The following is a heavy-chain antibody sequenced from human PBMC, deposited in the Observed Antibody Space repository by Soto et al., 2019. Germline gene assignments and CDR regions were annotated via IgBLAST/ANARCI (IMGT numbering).Heavy chain of an antibody. V-gene: IGHV4-39*01. CDR3: ARLNGYCVSTGCHGYYGMDV. D-gene: IGHD2-2*03. J-gene: IGHJ6*02. CDR2: IYSTENT. Sequence: QLQLQESGPGLVKPSETLSLTCTVSGGSVSSNSYSWGWIRQSPGKGLEWIGIIYSTENTYYHPSLLRLVTISADTSMNEFSLRLSSVTAADTAVYYCARLNGYCVSTGCHGYYGMDVWGQGTTVTVSS. CDR1: GGSVSSNSYS.